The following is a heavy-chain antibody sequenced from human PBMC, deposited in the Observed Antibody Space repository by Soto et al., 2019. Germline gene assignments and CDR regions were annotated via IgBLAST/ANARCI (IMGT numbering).Heavy chain of an antibody. CDR3: AKDRFRIAVAAHFDY. V-gene: IGHV3-30*18. J-gene: IGHJ4*02. Sequence: QVQLVESGGGVVQPGRSLRLSCAASGFTFSSYGMHWVRQAPGKGLEWVAVISYDGSNKYYADSVKGRFTIARDNYKNTLYLQMMRVGAEDTYVYACAKDRFRIAVAAHFDYWGQGTLVTVSS. CDR2: ISYDGSNK. CDR1: GFTFSSYG. D-gene: IGHD6-19*01.